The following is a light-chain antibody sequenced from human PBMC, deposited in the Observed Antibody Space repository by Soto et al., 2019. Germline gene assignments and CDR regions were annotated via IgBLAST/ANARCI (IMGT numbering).Light chain of an antibody. CDR1: SSNIGAGYD. Sequence: QSVLTQPPSVSGAPGQRVTISCTGGSSNIGAGYDVHWYQQLPKTVPKLLIYGNSNRPSGVPDRFSGSKSGTSASLAVTGLQAEDEADYYCQSYDSSLTSHVFGTGTKLTVL. J-gene: IGLJ1*01. CDR3: QSYDSSLTSHV. V-gene: IGLV1-40*01. CDR2: GNS.